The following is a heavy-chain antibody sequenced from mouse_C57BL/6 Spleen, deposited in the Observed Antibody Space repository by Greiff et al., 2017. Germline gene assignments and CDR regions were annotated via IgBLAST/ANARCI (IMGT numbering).Heavy chain of an antibody. Sequence: VQLQQSGAELAKPGASVKLSCTASGYTFTSYWMHWVKQRPGQGLEWIGYINPSSGYTKYNQKFKDKATLTADKSSSTAYMQLSSLTYEDSAVYYGASGELLYYFDYWGQGTTLTVSS. CDR2: INPSSGYT. V-gene: IGHV1-7*01. CDR1: GYTFTSYW. J-gene: IGHJ2*01. CDR3: ASGELLYYFDY.